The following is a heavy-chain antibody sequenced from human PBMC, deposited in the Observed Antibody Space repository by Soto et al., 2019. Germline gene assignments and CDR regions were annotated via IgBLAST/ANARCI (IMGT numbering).Heavy chain of an antibody. CDR3: GRESVDIVATTWVSGGMDV. Sequence: QVQLVQSGAEVKKPGASVKVSCKASGYTFTSYYMHWVRQAPGQGLEWMGIINPSGGSTSHAQKFQGRVTMTRDTSTSTVYMELSSLRSEDTAVYYCGRESVDIVATTWVSGGMDVWGQGTTVTVSS. CDR2: INPSGGST. J-gene: IGHJ6*02. CDR1: GYTFTSYY. V-gene: IGHV1-46*01. D-gene: IGHD5-12*01.